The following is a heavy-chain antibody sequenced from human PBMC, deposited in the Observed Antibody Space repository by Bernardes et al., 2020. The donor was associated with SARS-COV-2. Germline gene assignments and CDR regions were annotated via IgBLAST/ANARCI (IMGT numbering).Heavy chain of an antibody. J-gene: IGHJ3*02. CDR1: GFTFADYP. CDR2: IRTKTNRETT. V-gene: IGHV3-49*03. CDR3: ARAIRISGDSFDI. D-gene: IGHD1-26*01. Sequence: GGSLSLSCTTSGFTFADYPLSWFRQPPGKGLEWVSYIRTKTNRETTDHAASVKGRFTLSRDDSKSVAYLQMNSLKTEDTAMYYCARAIRISGDSFDIWGQGTMVTVSS.